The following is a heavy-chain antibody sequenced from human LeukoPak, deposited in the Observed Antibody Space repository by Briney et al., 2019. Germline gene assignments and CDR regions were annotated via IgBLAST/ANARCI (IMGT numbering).Heavy chain of an antibody. CDR1: GFTFSSFW. Sequence: QPGGSLRLSCAASGFTFSSFWMHWVRQAPGKGLVWVSRVSDDGSTTTYADSVKGRFTISRDNAKNTLYLQMNSLRAEDTAVYSCARVGVPQYAFDIWGQGTWVTVSS. D-gene: IGHD2-2*01. CDR2: VSDDGSTT. CDR3: ARVGVPQYAFDI. J-gene: IGHJ3*02. V-gene: IGHV3-74*03.